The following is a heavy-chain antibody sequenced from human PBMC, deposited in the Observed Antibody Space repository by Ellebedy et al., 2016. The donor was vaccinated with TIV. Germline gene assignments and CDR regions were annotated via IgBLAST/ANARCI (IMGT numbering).Heavy chain of an antibody. J-gene: IGHJ5*02. Sequence: SETLSLTXSVSGASMNTYYWHWIRQSPEKGLEWIAYIHAGETRDFNPSLKSRVTVSIDMSKSQFSLSLTSVTAADTAVYYCAREQQSPVNNWFNPWGQGTLVTVSS. CDR3: AREQQSPVNNWFNP. D-gene: IGHD1-1*01. CDR1: GASMNTYY. CDR2: IHAGETR. V-gene: IGHV4-59*13.